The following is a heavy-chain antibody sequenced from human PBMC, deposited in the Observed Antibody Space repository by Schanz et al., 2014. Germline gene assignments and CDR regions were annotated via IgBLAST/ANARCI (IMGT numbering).Heavy chain of an antibody. CDR2: INVGNGNM. CDR1: GYTFTSYS. D-gene: IGHD3-10*01. V-gene: IGHV1-3*01. CDR3: ARGRGFYDY. J-gene: IGHJ4*02. Sequence: QVQLVQSGAEVKKPGASVKVSCKASGYTFTSYSIHWVRQAPGQGLEWMGWINVGNGNMKYSQKFQGRVTITADRSTSTAYMELSSLTSEDTAVHYCARGRGFYDYWGQGTLVTVSS.